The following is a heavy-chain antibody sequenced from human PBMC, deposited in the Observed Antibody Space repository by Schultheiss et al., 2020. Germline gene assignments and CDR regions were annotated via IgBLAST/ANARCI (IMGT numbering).Heavy chain of an antibody. V-gene: IGHV4-34*01. CDR1: GGSFSGYY. CDR2: IYYSGST. D-gene: IGHD6-13*01. CDR3: ARAGSHSSSWYQNWFDP. Sequence: SETLSLTCAVYGGSFSGYYWSWIRQPPGKGLEWIGSIYYSGSTYYNPSLKSRVTISVDTSKNQFSLKLSSVTAADTAVYYCARAGSHSSSWYQNWFDPWGQGTLVTVSS. J-gene: IGHJ5*02.